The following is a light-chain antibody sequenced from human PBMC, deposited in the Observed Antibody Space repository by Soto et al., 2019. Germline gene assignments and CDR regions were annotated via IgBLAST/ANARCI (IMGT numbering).Light chain of an antibody. Sequence: QPVLTQSPSASASLGASVKLTCTLTSVHSSYAIAWHQQQPEKGPRYLMNLNSDGSHSKGDGIPDRFSGSSSGAERYLTISSLQSEDEADYYCQTWGTGTVVFGGGTKLTVL. J-gene: IGLJ2*01. CDR2: LNSDGSH. CDR3: QTWGTGTVV. V-gene: IGLV4-69*01. CDR1: SVHSSYA.